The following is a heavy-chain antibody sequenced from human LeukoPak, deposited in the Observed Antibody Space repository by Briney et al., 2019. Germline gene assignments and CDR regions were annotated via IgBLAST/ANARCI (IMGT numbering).Heavy chain of an antibody. J-gene: IGHJ4*02. CDR1: GYSISRGYH. Sequence: SETLSLTCAVSGYSISRGYHWSWIRQPPGKGLEWIGYIFYSGSTNYNPSLKSRLTISVDTSKNQFSLKLSSVTAADTAVYYCARDTGSYSFDYWGQGTLVTVSS. CDR3: ARDTGSYSFDY. V-gene: IGHV4-61*01. CDR2: IFYSGST. D-gene: IGHD1-26*01.